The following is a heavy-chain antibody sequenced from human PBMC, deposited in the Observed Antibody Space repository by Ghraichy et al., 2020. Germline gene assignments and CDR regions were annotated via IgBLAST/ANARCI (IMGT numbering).Heavy chain of an antibody. J-gene: IGHJ4*02. Sequence: GGSLRLSCAASGFTFSNYGMHWVRQAPGKGLEWLSFIRYGGNTKYYADSVQGRFTISRDNSKSMLYLQMNSLTTDDTAVYYCAKVMGSGMEANGWKANCDYWGQGTPVTVSP. D-gene: IGHD2-8*01. CDR1: GFTFSNYG. CDR2: IRYGGNTK. CDR3: AKVMGSGMEANGWKANCDY. V-gene: IGHV3-30*02.